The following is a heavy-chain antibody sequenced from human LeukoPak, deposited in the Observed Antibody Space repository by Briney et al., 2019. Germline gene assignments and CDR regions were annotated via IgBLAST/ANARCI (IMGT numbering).Heavy chain of an antibody. CDR3: AREVPAADNWFDP. D-gene: IGHD2-2*01. V-gene: IGHV4-59*01. CDR2: IYYSGST. Sequence: KPSETLSLTCTVSGGSISSYYWRLIRQPPGKGLEWIGYIYYSGSTNYNPSLKSRVTISVDTPKNQFSLKLSSVTAADTAVYYCAREVPAADNWFDPWGQGTLVTVSS. CDR1: GGSISSYY. J-gene: IGHJ5*02.